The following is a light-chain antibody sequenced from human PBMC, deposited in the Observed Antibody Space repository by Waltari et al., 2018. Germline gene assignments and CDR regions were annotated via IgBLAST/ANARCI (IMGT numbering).Light chain of an antibody. CDR3: HSRDTISTRV. CDR1: SLRRYY. J-gene: IGLJ3*02. V-gene: IGLV3-19*01. Sequence: SSELTPDPAVSVALGQTVRITCQGDSLRRYYASWYQQRPGQAPVLVVYGQNNRPSGSPDRFSGSASGNTASLTITGTQAEDEADYYCHSRDTISTRVFGGGTRLTV. CDR2: GQN.